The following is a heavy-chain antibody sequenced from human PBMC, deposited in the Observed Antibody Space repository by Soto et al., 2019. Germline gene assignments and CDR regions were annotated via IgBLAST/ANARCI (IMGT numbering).Heavy chain of an antibody. CDR2: ISPYDDNT. J-gene: IGHJ6*02. Sequence: QVQLVQSGSEVKKPGASVKVSCKASGYTFNSYGISWVRQAPGQGLEWLGWISPYDDNTKYAQSLQGRVTMTTDTSTRTAYMELRSLRSDDTAVYYCARGGYYDSSGSSNYHYYGMDAWGQGTTVTVS. CDR3: ARGGYYDSSGSSNYHYYGMDA. V-gene: IGHV1-18*01. CDR1: GYTFNSYG. D-gene: IGHD3-22*01.